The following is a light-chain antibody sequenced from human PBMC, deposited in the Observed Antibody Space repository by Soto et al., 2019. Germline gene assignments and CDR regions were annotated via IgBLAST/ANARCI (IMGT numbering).Light chain of an antibody. CDR1: QSIGNIY. CDR2: GAS. V-gene: IGKV3-20*01. Sequence: EIVLTQSPGTLSLSPGERATLSCRASQSIGNIYLAWYQHKAGQAPRLLIYGASNRATGIPDRFSGSGSGTDFTLTISRLEPEDFAVYFCQQYDTSPLTFGGGTKVEI. J-gene: IGKJ4*01. CDR3: QQYDTSPLT.